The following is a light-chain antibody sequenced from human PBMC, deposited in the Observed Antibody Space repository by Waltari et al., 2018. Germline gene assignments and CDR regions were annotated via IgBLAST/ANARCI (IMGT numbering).Light chain of an antibody. J-gene: IGKJ1*01. CDR2: DAS. CDR1: QSFSRA. V-gene: IGKV3-20*01. CDR3: QHYVRLPVT. Sequence: EIVLTQSPGHLSLSPGERATLSCRASQSFSRALAWYQQKPGQAPRLLIYDASTRAIGIPDRFSSGGSGTDFSLTISRLEPEDFAVYYCQHYVRLPVTFGQGTTVEIK.